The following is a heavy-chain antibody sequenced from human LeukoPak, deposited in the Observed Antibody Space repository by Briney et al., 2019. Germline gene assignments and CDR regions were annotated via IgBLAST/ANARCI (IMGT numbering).Heavy chain of an antibody. CDR2: IYYSGST. CDR1: GGSLSSGGYS. Sequence: LSLTCAVSGGSLSSGGYSWGWLRQPPGRGLEGVGYIYYSGSTYYNPSLKSRVTISVDTSKNQFSLKLSSVTAVDTAVYYCARVPRGNSYGHFDYWGQGTLVTVSS. CDR3: ARVPRGNSYGHFDY. V-gene: IGHV4-30-4*07. D-gene: IGHD5-18*01. J-gene: IGHJ4*02.